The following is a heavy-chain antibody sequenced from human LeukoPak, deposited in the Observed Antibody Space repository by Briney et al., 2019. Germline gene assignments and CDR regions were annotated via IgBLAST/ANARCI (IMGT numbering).Heavy chain of an antibody. J-gene: IGHJ3*02. Sequence: PGGSLRLSCAASGFTFSSYAMSWVRQAPGKGLEWVSAISGSGDSTYYADSVKGRFTISRDNSKNTLYLQMNSLGAEDTAVYYCAKIVVVPAAISDAFDIWGQGTMVTVSS. V-gene: IGHV3-23*01. CDR3: AKIVVVPAAISDAFDI. CDR2: ISGSGDST. CDR1: GFTFSSYA. D-gene: IGHD2-2*02.